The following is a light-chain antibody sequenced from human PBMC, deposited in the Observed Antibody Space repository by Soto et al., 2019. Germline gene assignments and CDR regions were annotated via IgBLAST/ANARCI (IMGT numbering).Light chain of an antibody. CDR1: QSVSTY. Sequence: EIVLTQSPATLSLSPGERATLSCRASQSVSTYLAWYQQKPGQAPRLLIYDTTHRVTGIPARFSGSESGTDFPLTISSLELEDFAVYYCQLRTNWLSFGPGTTVEIK. CDR2: DTT. V-gene: IGKV3-11*01. J-gene: IGKJ3*01. CDR3: QLRTNWLS.